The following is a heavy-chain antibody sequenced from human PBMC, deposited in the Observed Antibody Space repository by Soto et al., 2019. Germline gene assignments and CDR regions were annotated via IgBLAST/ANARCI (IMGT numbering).Heavy chain of an antibody. V-gene: IGHV5-10-1*01. CDR1: GYSFTSYW. Sequence: GESLKISCKGSGYSFTSYWISWARQMPGKGLEWMGRIDPSDSYTNYSPSFQGHVTISADKSISTAYLQWSSLKASDTAMYYCARHRKGDQYYYYYYGMDVWGQGTTVTVSS. CDR3: ARHRKGDQYYYYYYGMDV. CDR2: IDPSDSYT. J-gene: IGHJ6*02. D-gene: IGHD2-21*02.